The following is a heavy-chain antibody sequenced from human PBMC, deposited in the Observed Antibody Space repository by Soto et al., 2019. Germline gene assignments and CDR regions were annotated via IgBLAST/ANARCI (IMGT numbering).Heavy chain of an antibody. CDR2: IIPILGIA. J-gene: IGHJ5*02. CDR3: ASEAWSGRQGWSDP. Sequence: SVKVSCKASGGTFSSYTISWVRQAPGQGLEWMGRIIPILGIANYAQKFQGRVTITADKSTSTAYMELSSMRSEDTAVYYCASEAWSGRQGWSDPWGQGTLVTVSS. CDR1: GGTFSSYT. D-gene: IGHD3-3*01. V-gene: IGHV1-69*02.